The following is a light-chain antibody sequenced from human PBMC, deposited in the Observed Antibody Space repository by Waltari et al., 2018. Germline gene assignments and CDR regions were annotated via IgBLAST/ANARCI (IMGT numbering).Light chain of an antibody. CDR1: SSDVGGYNY. Sequence: QSALTQPRSVSGSPGQSVTISCTGTSSDVGGYNYVSWYQQHPGKAPKPMFYDVSKRPSGVPDLFSGSKAGNTASLTSSGLQAEDEADYYCCSYAGSYTFEVFGGGTKLTVL. CDR3: CSYAGSYTFEV. V-gene: IGLV2-11*01. J-gene: IGLJ2*01. CDR2: DVS.